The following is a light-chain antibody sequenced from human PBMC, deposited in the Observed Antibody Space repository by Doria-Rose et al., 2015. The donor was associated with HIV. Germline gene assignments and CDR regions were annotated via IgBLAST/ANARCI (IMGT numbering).Light chain of an antibody. J-gene: IGKJ1*01. CDR1: QRFSSTD. Sequence: EIVMTQSPGTLSLSPGARATLSCSASQRFSSTDLAWYQQKPGQAPSLLIYDGSTRATGIPDRFSASGPGTDFTLNINRLEPEDFALYYCHQYGTSWTFGQGTKVEI. CDR3: HQYGTSWT. CDR2: DGS. V-gene: IGKV3-20*01.